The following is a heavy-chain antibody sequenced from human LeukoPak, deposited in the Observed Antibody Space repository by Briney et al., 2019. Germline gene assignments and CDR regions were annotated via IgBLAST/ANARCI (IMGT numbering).Heavy chain of an antibody. J-gene: IGHJ4*02. V-gene: IGHV1-69*04. CDR2: IIPILGIA. D-gene: IGHD6-19*01. Sequence: GSSVKVSFKASGGTFSSYAISWVRQAPGQGLEWMGRIIPILGIANYAQKFQGRVTITADKSTSTAYMELSSLRSEDTAVYYCARADSSGWPWWGQGTLVTVSS. CDR1: GGTFSSYA. CDR3: ARADSSGWPW.